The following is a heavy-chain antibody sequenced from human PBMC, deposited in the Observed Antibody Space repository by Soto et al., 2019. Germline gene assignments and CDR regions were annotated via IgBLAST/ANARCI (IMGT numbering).Heavy chain of an antibody. CDR3: ARNGDYYFDY. J-gene: IGHJ4*02. CDR2: IHLGGNT. CDR1: GGSISSRDW. D-gene: IGHD2-21*01. V-gene: IGHV4-4*02. Sequence: QVHLQESGPGLVKPSGTLSLTCDVFGGSISSRDWWSWVRQPPGKGLEWIGEIHLGGNTNYNPSLKSRLIMSVDKSKSQLSLKVNSVTAADTAVYYCARNGDYYFDYWGQGTLVTVFS.